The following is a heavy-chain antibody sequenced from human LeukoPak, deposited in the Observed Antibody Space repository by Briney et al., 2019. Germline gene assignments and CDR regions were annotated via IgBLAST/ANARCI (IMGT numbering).Heavy chain of an antibody. CDR1: GFTFSSYG. CDR2: ISFDGSNK. Sequence: PGGSLRLSCAASGFTFSSYGMHWVRQAPGKGLEWVAVISFDGSNKYYVDSVKGRFTISRDNSKNTLYLQMKRLRAEDTAVYYCAKELERTLLEYWGQGTLVTVSS. J-gene: IGHJ4*02. V-gene: IGHV3-30*18. CDR3: AKELERTLLEY. D-gene: IGHD1-1*01.